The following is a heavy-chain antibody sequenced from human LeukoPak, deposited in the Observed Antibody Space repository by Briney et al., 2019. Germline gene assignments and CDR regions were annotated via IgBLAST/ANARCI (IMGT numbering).Heavy chain of an antibody. V-gene: IGHV3-23*01. D-gene: IGHD5-12*01. CDR1: GFIFSSYA. CDR3: ANFLRDIVATYY. Sequence: PGGSLRLSCAASGFIFSSYAMSWVRQALGRELEWVSAISGSGGSTYYADSVKGRFTISRDNSKNTLYLQMNSLRAEDTAVYYCANFLRDIVATYYWGQGTLVTVSS. J-gene: IGHJ4*02. CDR2: ISGSGGST.